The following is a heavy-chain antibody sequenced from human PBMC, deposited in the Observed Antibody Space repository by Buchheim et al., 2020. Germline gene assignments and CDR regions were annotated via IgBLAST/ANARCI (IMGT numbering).Heavy chain of an antibody. CDR3: AKAAAGTSRWFDP. CDR2: IYYSGST. Sequence: QVQLQESGPGLVKPSETLSLTCTVSGGSISSYYWSWIRQPPGKGLEWIGYIYYSGSTNYNSSLKSRVNISGDTSKNKISLKLSSVTAADTAVYYCAKAAAGTSRWFDPWGQGTL. CDR1: GGSISSYY. J-gene: IGHJ5*02. V-gene: IGHV4-59*01. D-gene: IGHD6-13*01.